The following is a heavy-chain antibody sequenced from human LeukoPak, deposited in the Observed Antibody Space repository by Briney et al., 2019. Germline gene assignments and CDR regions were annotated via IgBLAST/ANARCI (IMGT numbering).Heavy chain of an antibody. V-gene: IGHV3-23*01. CDR2: ISGSGGNT. CDR3: AKSTGRQQLLFMDV. Sequence: PGGSLRLSCAASGFTFSSYGMSWVRQAPGKGLEWVSAISGSGGNTYYADSVKGRFTISRDNSKNTLYLQMNSLRAEDTAVYYCAKSTGRQQLLFMDVWGKGTTVTISS. J-gene: IGHJ6*03. D-gene: IGHD6-13*01. CDR1: GFTFSSYG.